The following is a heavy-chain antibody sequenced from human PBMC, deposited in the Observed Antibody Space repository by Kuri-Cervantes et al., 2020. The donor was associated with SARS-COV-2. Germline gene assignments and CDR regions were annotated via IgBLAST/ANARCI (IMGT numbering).Heavy chain of an antibody. J-gene: IGHJ6*02. CDR2: INHSGST. CDR1: GGSFSGYY. V-gene: IGHV4-34*01. D-gene: IGHD4-17*01. CDR3: ARAPDYGDYYYYGMDV. Sequence: GSLRLSCAVYGGSFSGYYWSWIRQPPGKGLEWIGEINHSGSTNYNPSLKSRVTISVDTSKNQFSLKLSSVTAADTAVYYCARAPDYGDYYYYGMDVWGQGTTVTVSS.